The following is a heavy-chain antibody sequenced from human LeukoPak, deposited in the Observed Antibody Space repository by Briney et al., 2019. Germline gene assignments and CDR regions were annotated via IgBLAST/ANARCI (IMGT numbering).Heavy chain of an antibody. CDR2: IWYDGSNK. CDR1: VFTFSSYG. CDR3: AKDRTSLLDY. Sequence: QPGRSLRLSCAASVFTFSSYGVHWARQAPGKGLEWVAVIWYDGSNKYYADSVKGRFTISRDNSKNTLYLQMNNLRAEDTAVYYCAKDRTSLLDYWGQGTLVTVSS. V-gene: IGHV3-33*06. J-gene: IGHJ4*02. D-gene: IGHD3-3*01.